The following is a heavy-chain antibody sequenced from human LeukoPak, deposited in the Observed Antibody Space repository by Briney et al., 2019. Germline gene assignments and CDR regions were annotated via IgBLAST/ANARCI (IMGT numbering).Heavy chain of an antibody. V-gene: IGHV5-51*01. CDR2: IYPGDSDT. CDR1: GFSFTNYW. CDR3: ARTSSSWYEGDFDY. D-gene: IGHD6-13*01. J-gene: IGHJ4*02. Sequence: GESLKISCKASGFSFTNYWIGWVRQMPGKGLEWMGIIYPGDSDTRYSPSFQGQVTISADKSISTAYLQWSSLKASDTAMYYRARTSSSWYEGDFDYWGQGTLVTVSS.